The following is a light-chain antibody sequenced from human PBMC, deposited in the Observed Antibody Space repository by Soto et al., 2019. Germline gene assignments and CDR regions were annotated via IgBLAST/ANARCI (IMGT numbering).Light chain of an antibody. J-gene: IGLJ1*01. CDR2: EVS. CDR3: CSYAGSSTYYV. Sequence: QSVLTQPASVSGSPGQSITISCTGTSSDVGSYNLVSWYQQHPGKAPKLMIYEVSKRPSGVSNRFSGSKSGNTASLTISGLQAEDEADYYCCSYAGSSTYYVFGTGTKVTDL. CDR1: SSDVGSYNL. V-gene: IGLV2-23*02.